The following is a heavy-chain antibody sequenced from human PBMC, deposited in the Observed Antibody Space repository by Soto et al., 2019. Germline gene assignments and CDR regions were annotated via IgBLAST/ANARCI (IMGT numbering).Heavy chain of an antibody. Sequence: XETLSLPFTVSGGSMSNYFCNWIRQPAGKGLEWIGRIDNSGSTNYNPSLKSRITMSADTSRNQFSLKLNSVTAADTAVYYCARGGQDFWSGPFDYWGQGALVTVSS. J-gene: IGHJ4*02. CDR2: IDNSGST. CDR1: GGSMSNYF. V-gene: IGHV4-4*07. CDR3: ARGGQDFWSGPFDY. D-gene: IGHD3-3*01.